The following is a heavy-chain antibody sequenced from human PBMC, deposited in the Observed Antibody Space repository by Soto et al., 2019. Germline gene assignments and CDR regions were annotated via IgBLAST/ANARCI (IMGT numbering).Heavy chain of an antibody. J-gene: IGHJ6*02. Sequence: ASVKVSCKASGYTFTSYGISWVRQAPGQGLEWMGWISAYNGNTNYAQKLQGRVTMTTDTSTSTAYMELRSLRSDDTAVYYCARALMYYDFWSGYKYYYGMDVWGQGTTVTVS. CDR2: ISAYNGNT. CDR1: GYTFTSYG. CDR3: ARALMYYDFWSGYKYYYGMDV. D-gene: IGHD3-3*01. V-gene: IGHV1-18*04.